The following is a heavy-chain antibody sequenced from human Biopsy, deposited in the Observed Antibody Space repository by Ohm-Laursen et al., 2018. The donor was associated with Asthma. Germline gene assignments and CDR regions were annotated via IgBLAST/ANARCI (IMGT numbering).Heavy chain of an antibody. V-gene: IGHV1-69*01. D-gene: IGHD2-2*01. CDR1: GGTFNTYV. CDR2: INSVFGTT. Sequence: ESSVKVSCKSLGGTFNTYVIGWVRQAPGQGLEWMGGINSVFGTTTYPQKFQDRVTITADDSTSTVHMELSSLRSGDTAVYYCARKAGSCISRTCYSLDFWGQGTLVTVSS. J-gene: IGHJ4*02. CDR3: ARKAGSCISRTCYSLDF.